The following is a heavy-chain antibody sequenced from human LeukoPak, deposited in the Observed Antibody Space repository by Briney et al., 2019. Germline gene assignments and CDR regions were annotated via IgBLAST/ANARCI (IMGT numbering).Heavy chain of an antibody. CDR2: INDSGGST. Sequence: PGGSLRLSCAASGFIFSNYGMSWVRQAPGKGLEWVSAINDSGGSTYYTDSVKGRFTISRDNSKNTLYLQMNSLRAEDTAVYHCAKGRYGGYWGAYFDYWGQGTLVTVSS. CDR1: GFIFSNYG. V-gene: IGHV3-23*01. D-gene: IGHD4-17*01. J-gene: IGHJ4*02. CDR3: AKGRYGGYWGAYFDY.